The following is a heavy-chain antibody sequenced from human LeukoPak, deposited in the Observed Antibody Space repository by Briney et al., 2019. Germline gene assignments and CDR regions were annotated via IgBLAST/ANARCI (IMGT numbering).Heavy chain of an antibody. Sequence: ASVKVSCKASGYTFTGYYMHWVRQAPGQGLEWMGWINPNSGGTNYAQKFQGRVTMTRDTSISTAYMELSRLRSDDTAVYYCARSGPAVAGYYFDYWGQGTLVTVSS. CDR2: INPNSGGT. V-gene: IGHV1-2*02. D-gene: IGHD6-19*01. CDR1: GYTFTGYY. CDR3: ARSGPAVAGYYFDY. J-gene: IGHJ4*02.